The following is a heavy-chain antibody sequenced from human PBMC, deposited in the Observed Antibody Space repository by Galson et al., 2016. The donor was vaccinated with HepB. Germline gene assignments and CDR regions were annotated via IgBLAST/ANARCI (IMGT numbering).Heavy chain of an antibody. Sequence: SLRLSCAASGFTFSRYGLPWVRQAPGKGLEWVTSMSFDGNTKYFADSVKGRFTLCRDSPQNTLCLQMNSLRGEGTAVSDCARERRPGATGTTGVWYWGKGTLVTVAS. D-gene: IGHD1-7*01. V-gene: IGHV3-30*04. CDR2: MSFDGNTK. J-gene: IGHJ4*02. CDR1: GFTFSRYG. CDR3: ARERRPGATGTTGVWY.